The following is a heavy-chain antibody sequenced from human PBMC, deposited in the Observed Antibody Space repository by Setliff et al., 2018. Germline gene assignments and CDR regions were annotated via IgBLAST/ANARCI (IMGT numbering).Heavy chain of an antibody. CDR3: ARGNGATTGWFDP. CDR1: GNSISSGYC. V-gene: IGHV4-38-2*01. J-gene: IGHJ5*02. D-gene: IGHD4-17*01. Sequence: SETLSLTCAVSGNSISSGYCWGWIRQPPGKGLECIGSIYHSGSTFYNPSLKSRLSISVDTSKNQLSLTLTSVTAADTAIYYCARGNGATTGWFDPWGQGTLVTVSS. CDR2: IYHSGST.